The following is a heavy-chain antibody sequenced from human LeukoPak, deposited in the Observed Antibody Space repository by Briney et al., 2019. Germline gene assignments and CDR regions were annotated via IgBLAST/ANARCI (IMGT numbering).Heavy chain of an antibody. V-gene: IGHV4-34*01. Sequence: TSSETLSLTCTVSGGSISSYSWSWIRQPPGKGLEWIGEINNSGSTNYNPSLKSRVTISVDTSKNQFSLKLSSVTAADTAVYYCARRRRIVGATPGAFDIWGQGTMVTVSS. J-gene: IGHJ3*02. CDR1: GGSISSYS. CDR2: INNSGST. CDR3: ARRRRIVGATPGAFDI. D-gene: IGHD1-26*01.